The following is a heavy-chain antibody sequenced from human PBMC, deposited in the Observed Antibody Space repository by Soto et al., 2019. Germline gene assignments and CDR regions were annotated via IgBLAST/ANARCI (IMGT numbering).Heavy chain of an antibody. J-gene: IGHJ2*01. D-gene: IGHD6-13*01. CDR1: GFTFSSYS. CDR2: ISSSSSTI. V-gene: IGHV3-48*01. CDR3: ARVLSSMSSSLDL. Sequence: EVQLVESGGGLVQPGGSLRLSCAASGFTFSSYSMNWVRQAPGKGLEWVSYISSSSSTIYYADSVKGRFTISRDNAKNSLYLQMNSLRAEDTAVYYCARVLSSMSSSLDLWGRGTLVTVSS.